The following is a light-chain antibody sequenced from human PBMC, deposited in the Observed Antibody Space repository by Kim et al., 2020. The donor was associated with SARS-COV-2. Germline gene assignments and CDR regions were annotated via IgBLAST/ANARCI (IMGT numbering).Light chain of an antibody. CDR3: QTFDRSLREV. Sequence: GQRGTTTSTVKIPNNGAGYCVHWDQRRPGTAPTLLIYGNNNRPSGVPDRFSGSASGPSASLAITGLQAADEADYYCQTFDRSLREVFGGGTQLTVL. CDR2: GNN. V-gene: IGLV1-40*01. CDR1: IPNNGAGYC. J-gene: IGLJ2*01.